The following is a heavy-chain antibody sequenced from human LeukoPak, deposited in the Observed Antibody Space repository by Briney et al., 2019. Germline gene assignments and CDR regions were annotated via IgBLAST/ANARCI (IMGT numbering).Heavy chain of an antibody. CDR1: GGSISSSSYY. Sequence: SETLSLTCTVSGGSISSSSYYWGWIRQPPGKGLEWIGSIYYSGSTYYNPSLKSRVTISVDTSKNQFSLKLSSVTAADTAVYYCARTPNYYGSGSYLDYWGQGTLVTVSS. D-gene: IGHD3-10*01. V-gene: IGHV4-39*01. CDR2: IYYSGST. J-gene: IGHJ4*02. CDR3: ARTPNYYGSGSYLDY.